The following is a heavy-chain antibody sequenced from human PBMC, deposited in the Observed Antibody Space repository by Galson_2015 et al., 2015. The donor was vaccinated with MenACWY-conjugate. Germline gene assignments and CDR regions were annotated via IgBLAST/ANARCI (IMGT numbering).Heavy chain of an antibody. D-gene: IGHD5-18*01. CDR2: IYWDDDK. CDR3: AHSGGDTTMVHWWFDP. V-gene: IGHV2-5*02. J-gene: IGHJ5*02. CDR1: GFSLSSSGVG. Sequence: PALVKPTQTLTLTCTFSGFSLSSSGVGVGWIRQPPGKALEWLALIYWDDDKRYSPSLKTRLTITRDTSNNQVVLTMTNMDPVDTATYYCAHSGGDTTMVHWWFDPWGRGTLVTVSS.